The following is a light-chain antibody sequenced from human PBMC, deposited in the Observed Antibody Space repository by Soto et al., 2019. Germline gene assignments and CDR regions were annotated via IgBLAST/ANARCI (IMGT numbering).Light chain of an antibody. CDR3: QQYTNTNNPWM. V-gene: IGKV1-5*01. J-gene: IGKJ1*01. Sequence: DIQVTQSPPALSASVVDGVAITCGSSQTISTWMAWYQQKPGKAPKLLVYDASTLQSGVASRFSGSGSGTEFTLIISGLQPDDSATYYCQQYTNTNNPWMFGQGTKVDI. CDR1: QTISTW. CDR2: DAS.